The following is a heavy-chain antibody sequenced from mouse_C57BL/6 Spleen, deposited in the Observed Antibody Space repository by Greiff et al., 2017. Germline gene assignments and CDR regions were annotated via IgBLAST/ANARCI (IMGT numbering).Heavy chain of an antibody. CDR3: ARGQLRLRYAMDD. J-gene: IGHJ4*01. CDR1: GFTFSDYY. CDR2: INYDGSST. D-gene: IGHD3-2*02. V-gene: IGHV5-16*01. Sequence: EVQRVESEGGLVQPGSSMKLSCTASGFTFSDYYMAWVRQVPEKGLEWVANINYDGSSTYYLDSLKSRFIISRDNAKNILYLQMSSLKSEDTATXYCARGQLRLRYAMDDWGQGTSVTVSS.